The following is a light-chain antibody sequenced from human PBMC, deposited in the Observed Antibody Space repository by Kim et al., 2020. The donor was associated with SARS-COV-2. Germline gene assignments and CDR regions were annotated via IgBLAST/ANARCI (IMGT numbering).Light chain of an antibody. CDR1: QDISNY. Sequence: ASVGDRVPITCQASQDISNYLNWYQQKPGKAPKLLIYDASNLETGVPSRFSGSGSGTDFTFTISSLQPEDIATYYCQQYDNPPALTFGGGTKLEI. V-gene: IGKV1-33*01. CDR2: DAS. CDR3: QQYDNPPALT. J-gene: IGKJ4*01.